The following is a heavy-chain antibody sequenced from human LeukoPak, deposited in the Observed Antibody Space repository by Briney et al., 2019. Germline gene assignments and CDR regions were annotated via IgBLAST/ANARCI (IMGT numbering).Heavy chain of an antibody. CDR1: GYNFYDADSH. CDR3: ARDKRGSLDY. J-gene: IGHJ4*02. V-gene: IGHV1-2*06. Sequence: AASVKVSCNTFGYNFYDADSHLHWVRQAPGQGLEWMGRIDPRSGGTTYPQNLQGRVTMTWDTSITTGYMDLTRLRSDDTAMYYCARDKRGSLDYWGQGTPVVVSS. D-gene: IGHD1-1*01. CDR2: IDPRSGGT.